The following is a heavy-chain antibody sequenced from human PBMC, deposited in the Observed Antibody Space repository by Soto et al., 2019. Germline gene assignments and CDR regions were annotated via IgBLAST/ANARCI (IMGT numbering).Heavy chain of an antibody. CDR3: AKIEYGDYGVFRY. Sequence: SETLSLTCAVSGGSISSGGYSWSWIRQPPGKGLEWIGYMYHSGSTYYNPSLKSRVTISIDRSKNQFSLQLSSVTAADTAVYYCAKIEYGDYGVFRYWGQGTLVTVSS. V-gene: IGHV4-30-2*01. CDR2: MYHSGST. CDR1: GGSISSGGYS. J-gene: IGHJ4*02. D-gene: IGHD4-17*01.